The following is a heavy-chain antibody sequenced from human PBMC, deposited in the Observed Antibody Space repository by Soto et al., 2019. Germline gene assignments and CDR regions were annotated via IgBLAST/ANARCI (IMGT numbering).Heavy chain of an antibody. D-gene: IGHD3-10*01. J-gene: IGHJ4*02. CDR2: ISYDGSNR. CDR1: GFTFSSYG. CDR3: AKGGDAYNSFFDY. V-gene: IGHV3-30*18. Sequence: GGSLRLSCAASGFTFSSYGIHWVRQAPGKGLEWVAVISYDGSNRYYAASVKGRFTISRENSKNTLYLQMNGLRAEDTAVYYCAKGGDAYNSFFDYWRQGTPVTVPS.